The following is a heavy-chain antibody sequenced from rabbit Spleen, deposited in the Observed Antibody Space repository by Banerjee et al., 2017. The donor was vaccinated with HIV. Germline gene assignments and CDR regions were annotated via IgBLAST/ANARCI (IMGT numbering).Heavy chain of an antibody. CDR2: IYAGNSDNT. CDR3: ARAYAGSSWYLGYFNL. Sequence: EESGGDLVKPEGSLTLTCTASGFTLSSDYWICWVRQAPGKGLEWIACIYAGNSDNTYYASWAKGRFTISKTSSTTVTLQMTSLTAADTATYFCARAYAGSSWYLGYFNLWGPGTLVTVS. CDR1: GFTLSSDYW. V-gene: IGHV1S45*01. J-gene: IGHJ4*01. D-gene: IGHD8-1*01.